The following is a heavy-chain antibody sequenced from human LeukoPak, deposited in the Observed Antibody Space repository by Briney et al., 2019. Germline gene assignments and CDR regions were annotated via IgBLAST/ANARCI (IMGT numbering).Heavy chain of an antibody. CDR1: GYTFTNSG. CDR2: ISAYNGNT. V-gene: IGHV1-18*01. D-gene: IGHD6-13*01. J-gene: IGHJ6*02. CDR3: ARDLRLGSSFYYYYYGMDV. Sequence: ASVKVSCKASGYTFTNSGISWVRQDPGQGLEWMGWISAYNGNTNYAQKLQGRVTMTTDTSTSTAYMELRSLRSDDTAVYYCARDLRLGSSFYYYYYGMDVWGQGTTVTVSS.